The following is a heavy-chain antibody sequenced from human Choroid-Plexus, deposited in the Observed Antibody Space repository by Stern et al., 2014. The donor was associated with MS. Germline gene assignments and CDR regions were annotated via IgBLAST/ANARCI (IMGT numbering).Heavy chain of an antibody. D-gene: IGHD2-8*02. CDR3: AKDRLVRLVSGGSPVHY. CDR2: VLNDGSRK. CDR1: GFTFSTYG. V-gene: IGHV3-30*18. J-gene: IGHJ4*02. Sequence: MQLVESGGGVVQPGRSLRLSCAASGFTFSTYGMHWVRKGPGQGLAAVGMVLNDGSRKYYTDSAKGRFTISRDDSKNTLYLQMNSLREEDTAVYYCAKDRLVRLVSGGSPVHYWGQGTLVTVSS.